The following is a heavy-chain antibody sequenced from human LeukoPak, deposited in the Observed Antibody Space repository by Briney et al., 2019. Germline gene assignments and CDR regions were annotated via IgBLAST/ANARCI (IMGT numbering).Heavy chain of an antibody. V-gene: IGHV4-59*01. CDR3: ASGGYYYDSSGFGRFDP. D-gene: IGHD3-22*01. Sequence: SETLSLTCTVSGGSISSYYWSWIRQPPGKGLEWIGYIYYSGSTNYNPSLKSRVTISVDTSKNQFSLKLSSVTAADTAVYYCASGGYYYDSSGFGRFDPWGQGTLVTVSS. CDR1: GGSISSYY. CDR2: IYYSGST. J-gene: IGHJ5*02.